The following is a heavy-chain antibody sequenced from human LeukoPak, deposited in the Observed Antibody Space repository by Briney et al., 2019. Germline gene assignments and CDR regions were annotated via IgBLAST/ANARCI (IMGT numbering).Heavy chain of an antibody. J-gene: IGHJ6*02. V-gene: IGHV3-74*01. CDR2: INNDGSSA. D-gene: IGHD1-1*01. CDR1: GFTFNNYW. CDR3: ARRGTGHGMDV. Sequence: GGSLRLSCAAPGFTFNNYWIHWVRQVPGKGLVWVSRINNDGSSASYVDSVKGRFTISRDNAKNTLFLQMNSLRAEDTAVYYCARRGTGHGMDVWGQGTTVIVSS.